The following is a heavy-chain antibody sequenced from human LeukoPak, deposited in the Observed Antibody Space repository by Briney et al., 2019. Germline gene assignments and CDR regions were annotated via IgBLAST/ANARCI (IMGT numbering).Heavy chain of an antibody. D-gene: IGHD3-22*01. CDR1: GFTFSASW. CDR2: INSDGSIT. V-gene: IGHV3-74*03. Sequence: PGGSLRLSCAASGFTFSASWMYWVRQVPGKGLVWVSRINSDGSITEYADSVKGRFTISRDNSKNTLYLQMNSLRAEDTAVYYCAKDSSDSSGNYTPLDYWGQGTLVTVSS. CDR3: AKDSSDSSGNYTPLDY. J-gene: IGHJ4*02.